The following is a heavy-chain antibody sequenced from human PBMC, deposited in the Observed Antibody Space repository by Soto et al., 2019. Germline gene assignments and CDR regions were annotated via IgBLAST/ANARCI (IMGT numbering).Heavy chain of an antibody. CDR1: GFIFSGFA. CDR3: SSLQYGSGPLGFDP. Sequence: EVPLVESGGGLVQPGGSLTLSCAASGFIFSGFAMHWVRQASGKGLEWVGRIRSKANIYETAYAASVQGRFTTSRDDSKNTAYLQMNGLNTEDTAVYYCSSLQYGSGPLGFDPWGQGTLVTVSS. V-gene: IGHV3-73*02. CDR2: IRSKANIYET. J-gene: IGHJ5*02. D-gene: IGHD3-10*01.